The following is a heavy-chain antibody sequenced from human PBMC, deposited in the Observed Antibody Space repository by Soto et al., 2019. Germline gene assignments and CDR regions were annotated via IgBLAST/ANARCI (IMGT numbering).Heavy chain of an antibody. CDR1: GYTFTSYG. CDR2: ISAYNGNT. V-gene: IGHV1-18*01. Sequence: ASVKVSCKASGYTFTSYGISWVRQAPGQGLEWMGWISAYNGNTNYAQKLQGRVTMTTDTSTSTAYMELSSLRSDDTAVYYCARGIESAYSTWHVLGDYWGQGTPVTVSS. J-gene: IGHJ4*02. D-gene: IGHD2-21*01. CDR3: ARGIESAYSTWHVLGDY.